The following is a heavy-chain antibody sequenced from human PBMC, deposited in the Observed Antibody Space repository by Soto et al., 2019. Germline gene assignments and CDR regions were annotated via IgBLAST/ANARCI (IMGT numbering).Heavy chain of an antibody. Sequence: WGSLRLSCKASGFMFNNSAITLFRHSPFQGLQWVASVSDNGGSRGGTYYADSVKGRFTISRDNSKNTLYLQLDSLTGADTAVYYCARAKAVVIAALDIWGQGTMVTVSS. V-gene: IGHV3-23*01. CDR3: ARAKAVVIAALDI. CDR2: VSDNGGSRGGT. CDR1: GFMFNNSA. D-gene: IGHD2-21*01. J-gene: IGHJ3*02.